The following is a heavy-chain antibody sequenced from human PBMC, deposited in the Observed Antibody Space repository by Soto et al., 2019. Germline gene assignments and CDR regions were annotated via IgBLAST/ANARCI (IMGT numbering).Heavy chain of an antibody. D-gene: IGHD3-22*01. Sequence: QVQLVESGGGVVQPGRSLRLSCAASGFTFSSYGMHWVRQAPGKGLEWVAVISYDGSNKYYADSVKGRFTISRDNSKNTLYLQMNSLRAEDTAVYYCAKISPGRYYYDSSGYYDAFDIWGQGTMVTVSS. V-gene: IGHV3-30*18. CDR2: ISYDGSNK. CDR3: AKISPGRYYYDSSGYYDAFDI. CDR1: GFTFSSYG. J-gene: IGHJ3*02.